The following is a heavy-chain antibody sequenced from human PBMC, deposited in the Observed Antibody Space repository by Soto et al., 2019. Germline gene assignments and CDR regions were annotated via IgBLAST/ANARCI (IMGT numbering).Heavy chain of an antibody. Sequence: SETLSLTCTVSGYSISSGYYWGWIRQPPGKGLEWIGSIYHSGSTYYNPSLKSRVTISVDTSKNQFSLKLSSVTAADTAVYYCARESTGAGRPDYWGQGTLVTVSS. CDR3: ARESTGAGRPDY. CDR2: IYHSGST. J-gene: IGHJ4*02. V-gene: IGHV4-38-2*02. CDR1: GYSISSGYY.